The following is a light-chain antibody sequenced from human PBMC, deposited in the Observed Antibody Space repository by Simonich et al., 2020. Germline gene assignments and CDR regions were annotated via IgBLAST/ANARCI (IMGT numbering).Light chain of an antibody. CDR3: SSYTSSSTRV. J-gene: IGLJ3*02. V-gene: IGLV2-14*03. Sequence: QSALTQPASVSGSPGQSITISCTGTSSDVGGYNYVSWYQQHPGKAPKPMIYDVSNRPARVSIPFASSKSSNTASLTISGLQAEDEAYYYCSSYTSSSTRVFGGGTKLTVL. CDR2: DVS. CDR1: SSDVGGYNY.